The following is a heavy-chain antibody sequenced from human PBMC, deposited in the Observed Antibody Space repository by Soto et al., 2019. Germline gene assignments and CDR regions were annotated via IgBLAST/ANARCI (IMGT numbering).Heavy chain of an antibody. CDR2: ISYDGSNQ. Sequence: HLGGSLRLSCAASGFTFSDYAMHWVRQAPGKGLEWVAVISYDGSNQYYADSVKGRFTISRDNSKNTLYLQINSLRIEDTAVYYCARGHSSSWSQFYYYSYGVDVWGQGTTVTVSS. CDR1: GFTFSDYA. J-gene: IGHJ6*02. V-gene: IGHV3-30-3*01. D-gene: IGHD6-13*01. CDR3: ARGHSSSWSQFYYYSYGVDV.